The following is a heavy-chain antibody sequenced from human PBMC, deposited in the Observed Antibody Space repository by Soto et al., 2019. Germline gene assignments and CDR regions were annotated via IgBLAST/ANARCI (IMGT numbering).Heavy chain of an antibody. D-gene: IGHD3-10*01. V-gene: IGHV3-74*01. CDR2: IKSDGSST. CDR1: GGTSGNYG. CDR3: TRSVRSGSFPYYYYAMDV. Sequence: PGGSLRLSCAAAGGTSGNYGMHWVRQAPGKGLVWVSRIKSDGSSTSYADSVKGRFTISRDNAKNTLDLQMHGLRAEDMAVYYCTRSVRSGSFPYYYYAMDVWGQGTTVTVS. J-gene: IGHJ6*02.